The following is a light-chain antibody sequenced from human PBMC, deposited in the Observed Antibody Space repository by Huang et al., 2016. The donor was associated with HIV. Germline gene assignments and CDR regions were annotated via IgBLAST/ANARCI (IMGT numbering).Light chain of an antibody. CDR3: HQYYSSLWT. CDR2: RAS. CDR1: QAVGDS. J-gene: IGKJ1*01. Sequence: DIQMTQSPSSLSASLGDRVTITCRANQAVGDSLALYQRKPGKDPNLLLYRASTLESGVPYRCSGGGSGTNFTLTINNVQPEEVATYYCHQYYSSLWTFGQGTKLEIK. V-gene: IGKV1-NL1*01.